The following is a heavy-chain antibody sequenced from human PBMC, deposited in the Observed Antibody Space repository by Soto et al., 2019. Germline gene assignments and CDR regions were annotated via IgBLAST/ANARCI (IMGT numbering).Heavy chain of an antibody. CDR3: ARDRTTVRNGMDV. D-gene: IGHD4-4*01. CDR1: GGSISSGGYY. V-gene: IGHV4-31*03. Sequence: PSETLSLTCTVSGGSISSGGYYWSWIRQHPGKGLEWIGYIYYSGSTYYNPSLKSRVTISVDTSKNQFSLKLSSVTAADTAVYYCARDRTTVRNGMDVWGQGTTVTVSS. J-gene: IGHJ6*02. CDR2: IYYSGST.